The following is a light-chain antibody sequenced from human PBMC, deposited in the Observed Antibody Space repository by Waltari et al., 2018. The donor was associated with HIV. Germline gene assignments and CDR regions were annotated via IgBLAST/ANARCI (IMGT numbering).Light chain of an antibody. CDR1: SSNIGSNT. Sequence: QSVLPQPPSASGTPGQRVTISCSGSSSNIGSNTVNWYQQLPGTAPKLLIYSNNQRPSGVPDRFSGSKSGTSASLAISGLQSDDEADYYCAAWDDSLNGVFGGGTKLTVL. J-gene: IGLJ3*02. CDR2: SNN. CDR3: AAWDDSLNGV. V-gene: IGLV1-44*01.